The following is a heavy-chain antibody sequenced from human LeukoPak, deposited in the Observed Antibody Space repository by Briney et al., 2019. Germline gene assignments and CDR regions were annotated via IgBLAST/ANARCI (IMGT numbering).Heavy chain of an antibody. CDR3: ASQILNWFDP. Sequence: GASVKVSYKASGYTFTTYALHWVRQAPGQRREWMGWINAGNGDTKYSQKFQGRVTITRDTSASTAYMELSSLRSEDTAVYYCASQILNWFDPWGQGTLVTVSS. D-gene: IGHD2/OR15-2a*01. CDR1: GYTFTTYA. V-gene: IGHV1-3*01. J-gene: IGHJ5*02. CDR2: INAGNGDT.